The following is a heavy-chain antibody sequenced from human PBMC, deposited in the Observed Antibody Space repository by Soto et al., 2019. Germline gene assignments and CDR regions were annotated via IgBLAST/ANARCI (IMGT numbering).Heavy chain of an antibody. J-gene: IGHJ4*02. CDR1: GWSFSGYY. CDR2: INHSGST. V-gene: IGHV4-34*01. Sequence: QVQLQQWGAGLLKPSETLSLTCAVYGWSFSGYYWNWIRQPPGRGLEWIGEINHSGSTNYNPSLKXXVTISVDTSKTQFSLELSSVTAADPAVYYCARGWGLGVFDYWGQGTLVTVSS. CDR3: ARGWGLGVFDY. D-gene: IGHD3-16*01.